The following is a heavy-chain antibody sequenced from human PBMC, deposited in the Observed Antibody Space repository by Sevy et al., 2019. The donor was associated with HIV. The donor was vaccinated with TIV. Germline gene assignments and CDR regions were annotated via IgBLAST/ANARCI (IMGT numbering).Heavy chain of an antibody. J-gene: IGHJ6*02. D-gene: IGHD2-15*01. CDR1: GGTFSSYA. V-gene: IGHV1-69*13. CDR2: IIPIFGTA. Sequence: ASVKVSCKASGGTFSSYAISWVRQAPGQGLEWMGGIIPIFGTANYAQKFQGRVTITADESTSTAYMELSSLRSEDTAVYYCARDNPNRSWWSWSADTGTPYGMDVWGQGTTVTVSS. CDR3: ARDNPNRSWWSWSADTGTPYGMDV.